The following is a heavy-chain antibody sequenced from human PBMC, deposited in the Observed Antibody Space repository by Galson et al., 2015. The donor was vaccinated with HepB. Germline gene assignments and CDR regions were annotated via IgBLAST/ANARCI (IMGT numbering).Heavy chain of an antibody. CDR3: ARDGGYCSSTSCYGEGAFDY. J-gene: IGHJ4*02. D-gene: IGHD2-2*01. CDR2: ISGSGGST. CDR1: GFTFSSYA. V-gene: IGHV3-23*01. Sequence: SLRLSCAASGFTFSSYAMSWVRQAPGKGLEWVSAISGSGGSTYYADSVKGRFTISRDNSKNTLYLQMNSLRAEDTAVYYCARDGGYCSSTSCYGEGAFDYWGQGTLVTVSS.